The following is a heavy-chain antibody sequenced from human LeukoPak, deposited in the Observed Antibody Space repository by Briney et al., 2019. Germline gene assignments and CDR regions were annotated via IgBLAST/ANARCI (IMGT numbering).Heavy chain of an antibody. Sequence: WASVKVSCKASGYTFTGYYMHWVRQAPGQGLEWMGWISAYNGNTNYAQKLQGRVTMTTDTSTSTAYMELRSLRSDDTAVYYCARPPRLTGPIEYWGQGTLVTVSS. CDR2: ISAYNGNT. J-gene: IGHJ4*02. D-gene: IGHD3-10*01. CDR1: GYTFTGYY. V-gene: IGHV1-18*04. CDR3: ARPPRLTGPIEY.